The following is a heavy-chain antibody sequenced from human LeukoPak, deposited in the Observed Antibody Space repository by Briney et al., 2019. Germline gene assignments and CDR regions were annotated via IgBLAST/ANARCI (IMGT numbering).Heavy chain of an antibody. J-gene: IGHJ4*02. V-gene: IGHV1-69*13. Sequence: SVKVSCKASGYTFTGYYMHWVRQAPGQGLEWMGGIIPIFGTANYAQKFQGRVTITADESTSTAYMELSSLRSEDTAVYYCARLCSGCSDDYWGQGTLVTVS. D-gene: IGHD3-10*02. CDR3: ARLCSGCSDDY. CDR2: IIPIFGTA. CDR1: GYTFTGYY.